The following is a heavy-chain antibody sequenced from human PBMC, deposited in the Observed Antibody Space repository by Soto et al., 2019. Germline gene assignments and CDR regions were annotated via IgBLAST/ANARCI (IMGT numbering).Heavy chain of an antibody. J-gene: IGHJ6*03. CDR3: ASRIAASYCMDV. Sequence: PSETLSLTCAVYGGSFSGYYWSWIRQPPGKGLEWIGEINHSGSTNYNPSLKSRVTISVDTSKNQFSLKLSSVTAADTAVYYCASRIAASYCMDVWGKGTTVTVSS. CDR1: GGSFSGYY. CDR2: INHSGST. V-gene: IGHV4-34*01. D-gene: IGHD6-6*01.